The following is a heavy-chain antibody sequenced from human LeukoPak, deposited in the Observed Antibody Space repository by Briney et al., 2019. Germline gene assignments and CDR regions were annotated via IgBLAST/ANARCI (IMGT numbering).Heavy chain of an antibody. CDR2: ISAYNGNT. CDR1: GYTFTSYG. J-gene: IGHJ4*02. CDR3: ARAQRDYGDYVALAY. Sequence: ASVKVSCKASGYTFTSYGISWVRQAPGQGLEWMGWISAYNGNTNYAQKLQGRVTMTTDTSTSTAYMELRSLRSDDTAVYYCARAQRDYGDYVALAYWGQGTLVTVSS. D-gene: IGHD4-17*01. V-gene: IGHV1-18*01.